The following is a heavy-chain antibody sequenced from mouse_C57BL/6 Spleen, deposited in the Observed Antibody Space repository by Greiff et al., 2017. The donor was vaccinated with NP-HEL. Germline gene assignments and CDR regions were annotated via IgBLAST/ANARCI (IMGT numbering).Heavy chain of an antibody. D-gene: IGHD1-1*01. CDR1: GFTFSDYG. J-gene: IGHJ4*01. CDR2: ISSGSSTI. CDR3: ARKIYYYGSSSYYAMDY. V-gene: IGHV5-17*01. Sequence: EVMLVESGGGLVKPGGSLKLSCAASGFTFSDYGMHWVRQAPEKGLEWVAYISSGSSTIYYADTVKGRFTISRDNAKNTLFLQMTSLRSEDTAMYYCARKIYYYGSSSYYAMDYWGQGTSVTVSS.